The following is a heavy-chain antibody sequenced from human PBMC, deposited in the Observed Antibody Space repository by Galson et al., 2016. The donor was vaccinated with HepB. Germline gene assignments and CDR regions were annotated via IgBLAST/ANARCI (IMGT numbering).Heavy chain of an antibody. J-gene: IGHJ4*02. CDR2: IKQDGSEK. CDR1: GFTFSSYS. CDR3: AKIGQRTPHPDY. V-gene: IGHV3-7*03. D-gene: IGHD2/OR15-2a*01. Sequence: SLRLSCAASGFTFSSYSMTWVRQAPGKGLEWVANIKQDGSEKYYVDSVKGRFTISRDNAKNSLYLQMNSLRGEGTAVYYCAKIGQRTPHPDYWGQGTLVTVSS.